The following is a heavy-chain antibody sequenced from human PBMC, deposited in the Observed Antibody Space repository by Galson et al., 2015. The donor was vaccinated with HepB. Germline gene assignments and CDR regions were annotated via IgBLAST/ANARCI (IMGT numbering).Heavy chain of an antibody. D-gene: IGHD3-10*01. Sequence: SLRLSCAASGFTFSSYSMNWVRQAPGKGLEWVSYISSSSSTIYYADSVKGRFTISRDNAKNSLYLQMNSLRAEDTAVYYCARESYDYDSGSYSSGMDVWGQGTTVTVSS. J-gene: IGHJ6*02. V-gene: IGHV3-48*04. CDR2: ISSSSSTI. CDR1: GFTFSSYS. CDR3: ARESYDYDSGSYSSGMDV.